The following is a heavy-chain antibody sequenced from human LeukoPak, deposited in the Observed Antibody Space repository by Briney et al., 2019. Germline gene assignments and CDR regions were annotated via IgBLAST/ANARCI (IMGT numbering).Heavy chain of an antibody. CDR2: IYTSGST. CDR1: GGSISSGSYY. V-gene: IGHV4-61*02. J-gene: IGHJ4*02. CDR3: VGEEVRGARFDY. Sequence: PSETLSLTCTVSGGSISSGSYYWSWIRQPAGTGLEWIGRIYTSGSTNYNPSLKSRVTISVDTSKNQFSLKLNSMTAADAAVYWCVGEEVRGARFDYWGQGILVTVST. D-gene: IGHD1-26*01.